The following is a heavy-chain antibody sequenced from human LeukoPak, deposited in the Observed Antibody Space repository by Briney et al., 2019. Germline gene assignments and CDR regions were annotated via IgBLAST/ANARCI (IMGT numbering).Heavy chain of an antibody. D-gene: IGHD3-3*01. Sequence: GGSLRLSCAASGFTFSSYAMSWVRQAPGKGLEWVSSISGSGNRTYYADSVKGRFTISGDNSKNTLFLQMNSLRAEDTAVYYCARDRLVWSGYLYYFDYWGQGTLVTVSS. V-gene: IGHV3-23*01. J-gene: IGHJ4*02. CDR3: ARDRLVWSGYLYYFDY. CDR1: GFTFSSYA. CDR2: ISGSGNRT.